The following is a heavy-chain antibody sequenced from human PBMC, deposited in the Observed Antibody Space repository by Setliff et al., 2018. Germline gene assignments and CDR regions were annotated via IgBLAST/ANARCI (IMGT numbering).Heavy chain of an antibody. J-gene: IGHJ6*02. CDR1: GGSIMNYF. CDR2: VYYTGNT. Sequence: PSETLSLTCTVSGGSIMNYFWSWIRQPPGKGLEWIGYVYYTGNTNYNPSLKSRLTISVDPSKNQVSRKLKAVTAADTAVYYCARDRTAYSYGLDVWGQGATVTVSS. D-gene: IGHD5-18*01. V-gene: IGHV4-59*01. CDR3: ARDRTAYSYGLDV.